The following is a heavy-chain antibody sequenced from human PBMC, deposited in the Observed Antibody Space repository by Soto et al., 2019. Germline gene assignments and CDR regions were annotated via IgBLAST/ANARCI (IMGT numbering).Heavy chain of an antibody. J-gene: IGHJ4*02. Sequence: SGPTLVNPTQTLTLTCTVSGFSLSTTVVGVSWIRQPPGKALEWLALIYWHDDKRYSPSLKSRLTITKDTSKNQVVLTMTNMDPVDTATYYCAHRGGAAVGLYYFDYWGQGALVTVSS. CDR2: IYWHDDK. CDR3: AHRGGAAVGLYYFDY. CDR1: GFSLSTTVVG. V-gene: IGHV2-5*01. D-gene: IGHD6-13*01.